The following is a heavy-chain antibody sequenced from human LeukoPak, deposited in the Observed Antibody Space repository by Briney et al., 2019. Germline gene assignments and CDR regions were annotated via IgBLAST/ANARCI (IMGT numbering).Heavy chain of an antibody. CDR3: ARGYSNYDGSYYFDY. CDR2: INPDSGGT. D-gene: IGHD4-11*01. CDR1: GGTFSSYA. J-gene: IGHJ4*02. V-gene: IGHV1-2*04. Sequence: GASVKVSCKASGGTFSSYAISWVRQAPGQGLEWMGWINPDSGGTNYVQKFQGWVTMTRDTSISTAYMELSRLRSDDTAVYYCARGYSNYDGSYYFDYWGQGTLVTVSS.